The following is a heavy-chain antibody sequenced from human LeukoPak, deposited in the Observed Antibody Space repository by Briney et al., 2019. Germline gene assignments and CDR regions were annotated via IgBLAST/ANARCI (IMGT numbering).Heavy chain of an antibody. CDR3: AKGNKQPSIVGATTWFDP. V-gene: IGHV3-23*01. CDR2: ISGSGGRT. CDR1: GFTFSSYA. Sequence: GGSLRLSCAASGFTFSSYAMSWVRQAPGKGLECVSAISGSGGRTFYADSVKGRFSISRDTFKNTLYLQMNSLRAEDTAVYYCAKGNKQPSIVGATTWFDPWGQGTLVTVSS. J-gene: IGHJ5*02. D-gene: IGHD1-26*01.